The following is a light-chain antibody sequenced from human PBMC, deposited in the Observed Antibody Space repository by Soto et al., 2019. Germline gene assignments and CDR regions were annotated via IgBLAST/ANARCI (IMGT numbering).Light chain of an antibody. Sequence: QLVLTQPPSVSEAPRQRVTISCSGSSSNIGNNAVNWYQQLPGKAPKLLIYYDDLLPSGVSDRFSGSKSGTSASLAISGLQSEDEADHYCAAWDDSLNGYVFGTGTKLTVL. CDR2: YDD. J-gene: IGLJ1*01. V-gene: IGLV1-36*01. CDR1: SSNIGNNA. CDR3: AAWDDSLNGYV.